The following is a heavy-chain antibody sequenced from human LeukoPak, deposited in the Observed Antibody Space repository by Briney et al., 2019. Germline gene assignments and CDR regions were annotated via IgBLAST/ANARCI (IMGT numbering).Heavy chain of an antibody. V-gene: IGHV3-21*01. CDR2: ISGSSTYI. CDR3: AREGVGTRSGIAAADTPFVGFADY. J-gene: IGHJ4*02. D-gene: IGHD6-13*01. Sequence: GGSLRLSCAISGFSFSGYSMNWVRQAPGEGLERVSAISGSSTYINYADSVKGRFTISRDNAKISLYLGMDSLRAEDTAVYYCAREGVGTRSGIAAADTPFVGFADYWGQGTLVTVSS. CDR1: GFSFSGYS.